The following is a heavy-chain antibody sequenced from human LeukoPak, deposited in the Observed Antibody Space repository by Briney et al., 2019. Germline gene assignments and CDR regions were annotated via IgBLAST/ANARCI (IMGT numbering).Heavy chain of an antibody. CDR3: ARDRWDYGDFRF. J-gene: IGHJ4*02. Sequence: SETLSLTCTVSGGSISSGSYYWSWIRQPAGKGLEWIGRIYTSGSTNYNPSLKSRVTISVDTSKNQFSLKLSSVTAADTAVYYCARDRWDYGDFRFWGQGTLVTVSS. CDR1: GGSISSGSYY. D-gene: IGHD4-17*01. CDR2: IYTSGST. V-gene: IGHV4-61*02.